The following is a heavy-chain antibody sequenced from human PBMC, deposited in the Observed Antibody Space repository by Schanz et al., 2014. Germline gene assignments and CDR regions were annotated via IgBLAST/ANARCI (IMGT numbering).Heavy chain of an antibody. V-gene: IGHV3-11*01. Sequence: GGSLRLSCAASGFTFSTYWMHWVRQAPGKGLEWVSDISDSGDSTHYADSVKGRFTISRDNAKNSLYLQMNSLRAEDTALYYCAKDGIMVQGVIWERYFDSWGQGTLVTVSS. CDR3: AKDGIMVQGVIWERYFDS. J-gene: IGHJ4*02. D-gene: IGHD3-10*01. CDR2: ISDSGDST. CDR1: GFTFSTYW.